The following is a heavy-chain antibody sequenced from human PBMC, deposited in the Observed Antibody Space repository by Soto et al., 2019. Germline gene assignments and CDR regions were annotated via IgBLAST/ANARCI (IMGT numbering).Heavy chain of an antibody. V-gene: IGHV3-21*01. CDR1: GFTFSSYT. J-gene: IGHJ4*02. Sequence: GGSLRLSCAASGFTFSSYTMIWVRQAPGKGLEWVSSISSSSSYIYYADSVKGRFTISRDNAKNSLYLQMNSLRAEDTAVYYCARFGYTTEAYWGQRTLVTVSS. CDR3: ARFGYTTEAY. CDR2: ISSSSSYI. D-gene: IGHD5-12*01.